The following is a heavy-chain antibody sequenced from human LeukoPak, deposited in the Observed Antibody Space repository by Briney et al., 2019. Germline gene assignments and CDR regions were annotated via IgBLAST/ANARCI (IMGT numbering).Heavy chain of an antibody. Sequence: GGSLRLSCAASGFTFSSYAMSWVRQAPGKGLEWVANIKEDESAKHQADSVKGRFTISRDNAQNLVYLQMSRLRGEDTAVYYCARDVGGSLDHWGRGTLVTVAS. V-gene: IGHV3-7*01. CDR1: GFTFSSYA. D-gene: IGHD1-26*01. J-gene: IGHJ4*02. CDR2: IKEDESAK. CDR3: ARDVGGSLDH.